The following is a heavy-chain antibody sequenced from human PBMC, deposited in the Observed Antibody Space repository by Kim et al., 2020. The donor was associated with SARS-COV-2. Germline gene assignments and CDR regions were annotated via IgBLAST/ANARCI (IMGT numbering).Heavy chain of an antibody. J-gene: IGHJ6*02. CDR3: AKDDAPDYYYGMDV. CDR1: GFTFSSYA. V-gene: IGHV3-23*01. CDR2: ISGSGGST. Sequence: GGSLRLSCAASGFTFSSYAMSWVRQAPGKGLEWVSAISGSGGSTYYADSVKGRFTISRDNSKNTLYLQMNSLRAEDTAVYYCAKDDAPDYYYGMDVWGQGTTVTVSS.